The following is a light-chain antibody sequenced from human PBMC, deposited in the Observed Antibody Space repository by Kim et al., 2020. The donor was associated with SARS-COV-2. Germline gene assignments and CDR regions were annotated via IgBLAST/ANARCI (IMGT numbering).Light chain of an antibody. Sequence: ATLSVSPGERATLSCRASQSVSNNLAWYQQKPGQAPRLLIYGASTRATGIPARFSGSGSGTEFTLTISSLQSEDFAVYYCQHSWTFGQGTKVDIK. CDR1: QSVSNN. CDR2: GAS. V-gene: IGKV3-15*01. J-gene: IGKJ1*01. CDR3: QHSWT.